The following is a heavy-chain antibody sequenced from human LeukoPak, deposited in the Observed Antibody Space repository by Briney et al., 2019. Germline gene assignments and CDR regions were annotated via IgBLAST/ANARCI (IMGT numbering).Heavy chain of an antibody. CDR1: GFTFSSYE. CDR3: AREAPDPFDY. V-gene: IGHV3-48*03. Sequence: GGSLRLSCAASGFTFSSYEMNWVRQAPGKGLEWVAYISSSGSAIHYADSVKGRFTISRDNAKNSVYLQMNGLRAEDTAVYYCAREAPDPFDYWAREPWSPSPQ. CDR2: ISSSGSAI. J-gene: IGHJ4*02.